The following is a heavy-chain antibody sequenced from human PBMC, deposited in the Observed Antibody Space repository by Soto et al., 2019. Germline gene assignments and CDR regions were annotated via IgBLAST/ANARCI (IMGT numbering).Heavy chain of an antibody. CDR3: ARDPTSRGAFDI. D-gene: IGHD1-26*01. Sequence: SGQFSFKASCYSITSYGISWVRQAPGQGLEWMGWISAYNGNTNYAQELQGRVTMTTDTSTSTAYMELRSLRSDDTAVYYCARDPTSRGAFDIWGQGPMVTVS. CDR2: ISAYNGNT. J-gene: IGHJ3*02. CDR1: CYSITSYG. V-gene: IGHV1-18*01.